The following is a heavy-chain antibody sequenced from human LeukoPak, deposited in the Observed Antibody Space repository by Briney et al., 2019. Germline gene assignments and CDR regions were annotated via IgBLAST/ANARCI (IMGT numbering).Heavy chain of an antibody. Sequence: PGGSLRLSCAASGFTFSSYGMHWVRQAPGKGLEWVAFIRYDGSNKYYADSVKGRFTISRDNSKNTLYLQMNSLRAEDTAVYYCAKDRWVAVAGTSFDYWGQGTLVTVSS. CDR1: GFTFSSYG. J-gene: IGHJ4*02. CDR2: IRYDGSNK. V-gene: IGHV3-30*02. CDR3: AKDRWVAVAGTSFDY. D-gene: IGHD6-19*01.